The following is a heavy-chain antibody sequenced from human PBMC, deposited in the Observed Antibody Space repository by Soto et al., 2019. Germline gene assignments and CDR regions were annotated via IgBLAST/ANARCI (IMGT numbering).Heavy chain of an antibody. J-gene: IGHJ4*02. D-gene: IGHD2-2*01. Sequence: QVQLQESGPGLVKPSETLSLTCTVSGGSISSYYWSWIRQSPGKGLECIGYIYYSGSTNYNPSLKSRVTISVDKSKNHFSLKLSSVTAAETAGYYCARGYCSSTSCYSHWGQGTLVTVSS. CDR1: GGSISSYY. CDR3: ARGYCSSTSCYSH. V-gene: IGHV4-59*01. CDR2: IYYSGST.